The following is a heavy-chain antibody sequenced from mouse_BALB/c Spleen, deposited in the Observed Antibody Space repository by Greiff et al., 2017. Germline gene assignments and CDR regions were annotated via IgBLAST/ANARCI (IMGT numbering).Heavy chain of an antibody. Sequence: QVQLQQSGAELVKPGASVKLSCKTSGYTFTSYWIQWVKQRSGQGLGWIGEIFPGTGTTYYNEKFKGKATLTIDTSSSTAYMQLSSLTSEDSAVYFCARRIYGSSPYFDYWGQGTTLTVSS. J-gene: IGHJ2*01. V-gene: IGHV1S132*01. D-gene: IGHD1-1*01. CDR2: IFPGTGTT. CDR1: GYTFTSYW. CDR3: ARRIYGSSPYFDY.